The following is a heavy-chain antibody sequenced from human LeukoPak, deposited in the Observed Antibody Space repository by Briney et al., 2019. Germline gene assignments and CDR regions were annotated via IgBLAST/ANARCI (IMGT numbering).Heavy chain of an antibody. CDR2: INPNSGGT. CDR3: AREMGGSGSYLVNYYYYMDV. D-gene: IGHD3-10*01. J-gene: IGHJ6*03. CDR1: GFTFSDYA. V-gene: IGHV1-2*02. Sequence: GGSLRLSCAASGFTFSDYAMHWVRQAPGQGLEWMGWINPNSGGTNCAQKFQGRVTMTRDTSISTAYMELSRLRSDDTAVYYCAREMGGSGSYLVNYYYYMDVWGKGTTVTVSS.